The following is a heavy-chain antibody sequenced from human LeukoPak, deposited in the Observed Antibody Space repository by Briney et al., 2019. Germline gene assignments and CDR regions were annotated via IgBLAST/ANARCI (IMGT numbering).Heavy chain of an antibody. CDR2: IYYSGRT. CDR1: GGSISSSSYY. D-gene: IGHD3-3*01. Sequence: SETLSLTCTVSGGSISSSSYYWGWIRQPPGKGLEWIGGIYYSGRTSYNPSLKSRVTISVDTSKNQFSLKLSSVTAADTAVYYCARPIGVVQLGAFDIWGQGTMVTVSS. CDR3: ARPIGVVQLGAFDI. V-gene: IGHV4-39*01. J-gene: IGHJ3*02.